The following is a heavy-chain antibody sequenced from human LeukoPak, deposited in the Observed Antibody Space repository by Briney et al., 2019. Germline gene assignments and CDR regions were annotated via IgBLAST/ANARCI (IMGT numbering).Heavy chain of an antibody. Sequence: GASVKVSCKASGYTFTSYGISWVRQAPGQGLEWMGWISAYSGNTNYAQKLQGRVTMTTDTSTSTAYMELRSLRSDDTAVYYCARAKGYYYDSSGYSNWGQGTLVTVSS. J-gene: IGHJ4*02. CDR2: ISAYSGNT. CDR1: GYTFTSYG. CDR3: ARAKGYYYDSSGYSN. D-gene: IGHD3-22*01. V-gene: IGHV1-18*01.